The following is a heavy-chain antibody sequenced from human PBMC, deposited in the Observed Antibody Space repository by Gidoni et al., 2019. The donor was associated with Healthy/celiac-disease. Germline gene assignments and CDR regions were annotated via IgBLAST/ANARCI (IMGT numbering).Heavy chain of an antibody. V-gene: IGHV4-34*01. CDR1: GGSFSGYY. CDR3: ASGVHSSYSRPY. J-gene: IGHJ4*02. CDR2: INHSGST. D-gene: IGHD1-26*01. Sequence: QVQLQQWGAGLLKPSETLSLTCAVYGGSFSGYYWSWSRQPPGKGLEWIGEINHSGSTNYNPSLKSRVTISVDTSKNQFSLKLSSVTAADTAVYYCASGVHSSYSRPYWGQGTLVTVSS.